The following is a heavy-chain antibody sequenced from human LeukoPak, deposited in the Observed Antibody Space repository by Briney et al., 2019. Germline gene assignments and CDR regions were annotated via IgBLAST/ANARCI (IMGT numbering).Heavy chain of an antibody. Sequence: GRSLRLSCAASGFTFSSYGMHWVRQAPGKGLEWVAGIPYDGSQNSYADSVKGRFSISRDNSKSALYLQLSSLRPEDTAVYCTREGRFKAQHLFDYWGQGTMVTVSS. CDR1: GFTFSSYG. CDR3: TREGRFKAQHLFDY. CDR2: IPYDGSQN. D-gene: IGHD2-2*01. J-gene: IGHJ4*02. V-gene: IGHV3-30*03.